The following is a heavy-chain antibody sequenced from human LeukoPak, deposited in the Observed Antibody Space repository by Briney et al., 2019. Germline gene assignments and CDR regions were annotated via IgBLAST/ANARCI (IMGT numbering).Heavy chain of an antibody. J-gene: IGHJ4*02. CDR2: IYHSGST. D-gene: IGHD3-10*01. CDR1: GGSFSGYY. Sequence: SETLSLTCAVYGGSFSGYYWGWIRQPPGKGLEWIGSIYHSGSTYYNPSLKSRVTISVDTSKNQFFLKLSSVTAADTAVYYCARLSGSYSKYYLDYWGQGTLVTVSS. CDR3: ARLSGSYSKYYLDY. V-gene: IGHV4-38-2*01.